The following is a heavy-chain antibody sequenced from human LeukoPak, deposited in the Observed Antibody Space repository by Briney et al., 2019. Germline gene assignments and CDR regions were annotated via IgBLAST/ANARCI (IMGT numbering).Heavy chain of an antibody. CDR2: NSAYNGNT. J-gene: IGHJ4*02. V-gene: IGHV1-18*01. CDR3: ARGKSDYYGSGSYYNY. D-gene: IGHD3-10*01. Sequence: ASVKVSCKASGYTFTSYGISWVRQAPGQGLEWMGWNSAYNGNTNYAQKLQGRVTMTTDTSTSTAYMELRSLRSDDTAVYYCARGKSDYYGSGSYYNYWGQGTLVTVSS. CDR1: GYTFTSYG.